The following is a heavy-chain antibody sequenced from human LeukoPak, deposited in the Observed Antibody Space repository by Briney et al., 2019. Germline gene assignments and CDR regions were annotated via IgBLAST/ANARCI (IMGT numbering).Heavy chain of an antibody. J-gene: IGHJ4*02. CDR1: GFTFDDYA. V-gene: IGHV3-9*01. Sequence: PGGSLRLSCAASGFTFDDYAMHWVRHAPGKGLEWVSGISWNSGSIGYADSVKGRFTISRDNAKNSLYLQMNSLRAEDTALYYCAKESNVGYSYSSFEYWGQGTLVTVSS. D-gene: IGHD5-18*01. CDR3: AKESNVGYSYSSFEY. CDR2: ISWNSGSI.